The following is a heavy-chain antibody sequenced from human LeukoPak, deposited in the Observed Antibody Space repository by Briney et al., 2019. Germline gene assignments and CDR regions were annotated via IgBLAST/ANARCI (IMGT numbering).Heavy chain of an antibody. V-gene: IGHV4-59*12. CDR1: GGSISSYY. J-gene: IGHJ4*02. CDR3: ARDYWDNHFDY. D-gene: IGHD1/OR15-1a*01. Sequence: SETLPLTCTVSGGSISSYYWSWIRQPPGKGLEWIGYIYYSGSTNYNPSLKSRVTISVDTSKNQFSLKLSSVTAADTAVYYCARDYWDNHFDYWGQGTLVTVSS. CDR2: IYYSGST.